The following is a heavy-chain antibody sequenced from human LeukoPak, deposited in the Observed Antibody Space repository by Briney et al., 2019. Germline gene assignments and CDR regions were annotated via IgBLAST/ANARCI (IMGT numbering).Heavy chain of an antibody. V-gene: IGHV3-30*18. CDR1: GCTFSSYG. J-gene: IGHJ4*02. CDR2: ISYDGSNK. CDR3: AKEYAPLNYYGSGSYLPF. Sequence: GGSLRLSCAASGCTFSSYGMHWVRQAPGKGLEWVAVISYDGSNKYYANSVKGRFTISRDNSKNTLYLQMNSLRAEDTAVYYCAKEYAPLNYYGSGSYLPFWGQGTLVTVSS. D-gene: IGHD3-10*01.